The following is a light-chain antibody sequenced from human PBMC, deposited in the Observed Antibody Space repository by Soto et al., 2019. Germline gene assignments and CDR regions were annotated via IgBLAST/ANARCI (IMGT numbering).Light chain of an antibody. V-gene: IGKV3-20*01. CDR1: QSVSNSY. J-gene: IGKJ5*01. CDR2: AAY. Sequence: EFVLRRAGNMRSLSPAERATLSFRASQSVSNSYLAWYQQTPGQATRILIYAAYTRAAAIQDRLSGSGSGTDFTLTISSLEPEDFVVYYCQEYGSTLINCGEGTRLEIK. CDR3: QEYGSTLIN.